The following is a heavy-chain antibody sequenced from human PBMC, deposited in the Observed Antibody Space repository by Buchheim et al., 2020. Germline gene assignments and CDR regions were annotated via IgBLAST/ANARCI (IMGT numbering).Heavy chain of an antibody. CDR1: GFTFSSYG. J-gene: IGHJ2*01. D-gene: IGHD5-18*01. V-gene: IGHV3-30*18. CDR3: AKLGPLEVDTTMATPAIYWYFDL. CDR2: ILYEGSNK. Sequence: QVQLVESGGGVVQPGRSLRLPCAASGFTFSSYGMHWVRQAPGKGLEGVAVILYEGSNKYYADSVKGRFTISSENSKKPLYLQMDSLRAEDTAVYYCAKLGPLEVDTTMATPAIYWYFDLWGRGTL.